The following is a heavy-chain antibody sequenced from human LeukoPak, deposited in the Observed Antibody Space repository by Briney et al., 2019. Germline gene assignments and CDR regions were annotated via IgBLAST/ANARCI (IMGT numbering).Heavy chain of an antibody. CDR1: GFTFSSSA. J-gene: IGHJ4*02. D-gene: IGHD3-22*01. Sequence: PGGSLRLSCAASGFTFSSSAMSWVRQTPGKGLEWVSAISGRDGSTYYADSVKGRFTISRDNSKNTLYLQMNSLRAEDTAVYYCAKDRRYYDSSGYCSLDYWGQGTLVTVSS. CDR2: ISGRDGST. V-gene: IGHV3-23*01. CDR3: AKDRRYYDSSGYCSLDY.